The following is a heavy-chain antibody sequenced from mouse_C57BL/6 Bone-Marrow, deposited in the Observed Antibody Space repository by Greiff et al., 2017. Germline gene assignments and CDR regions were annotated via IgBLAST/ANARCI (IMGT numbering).Heavy chain of an antibody. CDR3: ARSGYYDAMDY. D-gene: IGHD2-2*01. CDR1: GYTFTSYW. J-gene: IGHJ4*01. Sequence: QVQLQQPGAELVKPGASVKLSCKASGYTFTSYWMHWVKQRPGQGLEWIGMIHPNSGSTNYNEKFKSKATLTVDKSSSTAYMQLSSLTSEDSAVYYCARSGYYDAMDYWGQGNSVTVSS. CDR2: IHPNSGST. V-gene: IGHV1-64*01.